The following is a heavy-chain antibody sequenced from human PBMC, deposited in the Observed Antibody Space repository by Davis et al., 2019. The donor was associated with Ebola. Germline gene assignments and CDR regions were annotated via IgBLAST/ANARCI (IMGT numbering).Heavy chain of an antibody. CDR2: ISSSSSYI. Sequence: GESLKISCAASGFTFSSYSMNWVRQAPGKGLEWVSSISSSSSYIYYADSVKGRFTISRDNAKNSLYLQMNSLRAEDTAVYYCASWGRGFDPWGQGTLVTVSS. V-gene: IGHV3-21*01. J-gene: IGHJ5*02. D-gene: IGHD7-27*01. CDR1: GFTFSSYS. CDR3: ASWGRGFDP.